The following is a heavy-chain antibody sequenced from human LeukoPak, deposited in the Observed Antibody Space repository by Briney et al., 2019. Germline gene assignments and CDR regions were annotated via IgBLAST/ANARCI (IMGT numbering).Heavy chain of an antibody. Sequence: PGGSLRLSCAASGFTFSDYYMSWIRQAPGKGLEWVSYISSSSSYTNYADSVKGRFTISRANAKNSLYLNMNSLRAKDTAAYYCARSRLGRSGELFAPGPLNWFDPWGQGTLVTVSS. V-gene: IGHV3-11*03. D-gene: IGHD3-10*01. CDR3: ARSRLGRSGELFAPGPLNWFDP. CDR2: ISSSSSYT. J-gene: IGHJ5*02. CDR1: GFTFSDYY.